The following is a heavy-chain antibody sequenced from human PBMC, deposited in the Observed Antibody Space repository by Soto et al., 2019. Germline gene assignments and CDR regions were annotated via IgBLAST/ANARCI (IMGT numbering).Heavy chain of an antibody. V-gene: IGHV4-59*01. CDR3: ASGGFGELLPNARMYYYYYYMDV. CDR1: GGSISSYY. J-gene: IGHJ6*03. CDR2: IYYSGST. D-gene: IGHD3-10*01. Sequence: QVQLQESGPGLVKPSETLSLTCTVSGGSISSYYWSWIRQPPGKGLEWIGYIYYSGSTNYNPSLKSRVTIAVDTSKNQFSLKMSSVTAADTAVYYCASGGFGELLPNARMYYYYYYMDVWGKGTTVTVSS.